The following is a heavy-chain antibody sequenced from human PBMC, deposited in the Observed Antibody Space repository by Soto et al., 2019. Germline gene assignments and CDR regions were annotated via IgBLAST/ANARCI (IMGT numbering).Heavy chain of an antibody. Sequence: SETLSLTCSVSGYSVSSSDYYWAWIRQPPGKGLEWIGSMFYSGLTYYNPSLKSRVTLSVDTSKNQFSVRLNSVTAADTAVYYCAPLSVSLSGPYGIHVRGQGTTVTVSS. CDR1: GYSVSSSDYY. V-gene: IGHV4-39*01. D-gene: IGHD2-15*01. CDR2: MFYSGLT. CDR3: APLSVSLSGPYGIHV. J-gene: IGHJ6*02.